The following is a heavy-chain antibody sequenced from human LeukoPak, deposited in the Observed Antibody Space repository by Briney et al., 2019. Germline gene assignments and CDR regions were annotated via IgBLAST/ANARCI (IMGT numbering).Heavy chain of an antibody. V-gene: IGHV4-34*01. CDR3: ARGRQLLSGEFDY. J-gene: IGHJ4*02. CDR1: GFTFGKYW. D-gene: IGHD2-2*01. CDR2: INHSGST. Sequence: PGGSLRLSCVASGFTFGKYWMSWIRQPPGKGLEWIGEINHSGSTNYNPSLKSRVTISVDTSKNQFSLKLSSVTAADTAVYYCARGRQLLSGEFDYWGQGTLVTVSS.